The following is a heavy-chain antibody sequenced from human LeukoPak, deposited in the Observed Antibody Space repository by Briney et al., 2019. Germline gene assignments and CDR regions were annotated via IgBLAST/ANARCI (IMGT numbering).Heavy chain of an antibody. D-gene: IGHD6-13*01. J-gene: IGHJ6*03. V-gene: IGHV4-34*01. CDR2: INHSGST. CDR1: GGSFSGYY. Sequence: SETLSLTCAVYGGSFSGYYWSWIRQPPGKGLEWIGEINHSGSTNYNPSLKSRVTISVDTSKNQFSLKLSSVTAADTAVYYCARAFTAAGSHYYYYYYLDVWYKGTRVIV. CDR3: ARAFTAAGSHYYYYYYLDV.